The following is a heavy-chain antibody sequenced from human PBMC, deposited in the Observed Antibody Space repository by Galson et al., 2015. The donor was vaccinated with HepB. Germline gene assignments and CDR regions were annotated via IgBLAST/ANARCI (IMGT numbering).Heavy chain of an antibody. CDR3: ARGPLYYGSGSYYKAGPGNRRAFDY. D-gene: IGHD3-10*01. J-gene: IGHJ4*02. V-gene: IGHV4-34*01. CDR1: GGSFSDYS. CDR2: INHSGST. Sequence: SETLSLTCAVYGGSFSDYSWSWIRQPPGKGLEWIGEINHSGSTNYNPSLKSRVTISVDTSKNQFSLKLSSVTAADTAVYYCARGPLYYGSGSYYKAGPGNRRAFDYWGQGTLVTVSS.